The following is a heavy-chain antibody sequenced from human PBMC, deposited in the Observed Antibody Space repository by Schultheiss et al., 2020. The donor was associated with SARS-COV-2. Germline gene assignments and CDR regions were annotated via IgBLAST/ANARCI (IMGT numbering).Heavy chain of an antibody. J-gene: IGHJ5*02. CDR1: GGSISSGDYY. CDR3: ASWEDYGDHGWFDP. Sequence: SQTLSLTCTVSGGSISSGDYYWSWIRQPPGKGLEWIGYIYYSGSTYYKASLKSRVTISADTSKNQFSLTLSSVTAADTAVYYCASWEDYGDHGWFDPWGQGTLVTVSS. CDR2: IYYSGST. D-gene: IGHD4-17*01. V-gene: IGHV4-30-4*01.